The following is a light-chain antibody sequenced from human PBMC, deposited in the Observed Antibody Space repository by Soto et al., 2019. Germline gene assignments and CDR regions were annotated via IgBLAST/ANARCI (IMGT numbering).Light chain of an antibody. V-gene: IGKV3-15*01. CDR3: QQYNFWPRT. Sequence: EIVVTQSPATLSVSPGESATLSCRASQSVFSNLAWYQQKPGQAPRLLIYGASTRATDVPARFSGSGSGTEFILTISSPQSEDFAVYYCQQYNFWPRTFGQGTKVEIK. J-gene: IGKJ1*01. CDR1: QSVFSN. CDR2: GAS.